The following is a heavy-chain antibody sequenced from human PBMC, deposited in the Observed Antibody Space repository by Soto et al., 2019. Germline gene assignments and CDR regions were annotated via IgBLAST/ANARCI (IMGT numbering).Heavy chain of an antibody. V-gene: IGHV4-31*01. Sequence: QVQLQESGPGLVKPSQTLSLTCTVSGGSISSGGYYWSWIRQHPGKGLEWIGYIYYSGSTYYNPSLKSQVTISVDTSKNQFYLKLRSVTAADTAVYYCASGGYDFWSGGPSFDPWGQGTLVTVSS. CDR3: ASGGYDFWSGGPSFDP. CDR2: IYYSGST. J-gene: IGHJ5*02. CDR1: GGSISSGGYY. D-gene: IGHD3-3*01.